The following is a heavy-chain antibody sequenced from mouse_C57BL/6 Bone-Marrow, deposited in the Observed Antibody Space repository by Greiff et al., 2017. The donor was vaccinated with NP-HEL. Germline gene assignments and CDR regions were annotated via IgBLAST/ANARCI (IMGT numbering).Heavy chain of an antibody. V-gene: IGHV1-55*01. CDR1: GYTFTSYW. CDR3: AGSPYLYFDV. J-gene: IGHJ1*03. D-gene: IGHD5-5*01. CDR2: IYPGSGST. Sequence: QVQLKQPGAELVKPGASVKMSCKASGYTFTSYWITWVKQRPGQGLEWIGDIYPGSGSTNYNEKFKSKATLTVDQSSSTAYMQLSSLTSEDSAVYYGAGSPYLYFDVWGTGTTVTVSS.